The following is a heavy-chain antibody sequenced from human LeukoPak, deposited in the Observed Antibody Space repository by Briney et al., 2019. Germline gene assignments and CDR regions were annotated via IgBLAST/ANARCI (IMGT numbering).Heavy chain of an antibody. CDR2: ISTDGSST. Sequence: PGGSLRLSCAASGYYFSRYWMHWVRQAPGEGLVWVSRISTDGSSTTYADSVKGRFTISRDNAKNTLYLQMNSLRAGDTAIYYCTKDRRGPAAGTWYFDSWGQGTLVTVSS. D-gene: IGHD6-13*01. J-gene: IGHJ4*02. CDR3: TKDRRGPAAGTWYFDS. CDR1: GYYFSRYW. V-gene: IGHV3-74*01.